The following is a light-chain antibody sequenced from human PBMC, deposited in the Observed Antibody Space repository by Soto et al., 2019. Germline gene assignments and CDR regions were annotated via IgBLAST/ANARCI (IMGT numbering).Light chain of an antibody. V-gene: IGKV3-11*01. CDR1: QSVGDY. CDR2: GAS. CDR3: QQRSNWPRT. Sequence: DIVLTQSPATLSLSAGKRATLSCRASQSVGDYLAWYQQKPGQAPRLLIYGASNRATGIPARFSASGSGTDFTLTITSLEPEDFAVYFCQQRSNWPRTFGQGTRLEIK. J-gene: IGKJ5*01.